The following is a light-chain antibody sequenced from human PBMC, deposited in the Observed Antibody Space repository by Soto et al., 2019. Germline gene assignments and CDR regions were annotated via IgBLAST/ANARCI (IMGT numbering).Light chain of an antibody. Sequence: QLVLTQPPSASASLGASVTLTCTLSSGYSYYKVDWYQQRPGKGPRFVMRVGAGGIVGSKGDGIPDRFSVLGSGLNRYLIIKNIQEEDESDYHCGADYGSGSKWVFGGGTKLTVL. CDR1: SGYSYYK. J-gene: IGLJ2*01. CDR2: VGAGGIVG. V-gene: IGLV9-49*01. CDR3: GADYGSGSKWV.